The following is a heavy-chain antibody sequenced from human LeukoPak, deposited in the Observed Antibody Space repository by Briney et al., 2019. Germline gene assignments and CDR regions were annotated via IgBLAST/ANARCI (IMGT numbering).Heavy chain of an antibody. CDR3: AKNSGSYWDYFDY. CDR2: ISGSGGST. Sequence: GGSLRLSCAASGFTFSSYVMTWVRQAPGKGLEWVSAISGSGGSTYYADSVEGRFTISRDNSENTLYLQMNSLRAEDTAVYYCAKNSGSYWDYFDYWGQGTLVTVSS. D-gene: IGHD1-26*01. V-gene: IGHV3-23*01. CDR1: GFTFSSYV. J-gene: IGHJ4*02.